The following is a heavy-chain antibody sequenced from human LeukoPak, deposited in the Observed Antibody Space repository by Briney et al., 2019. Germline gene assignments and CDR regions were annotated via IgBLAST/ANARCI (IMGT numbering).Heavy chain of an antibody. J-gene: IGHJ4*02. D-gene: IGHD3-3*01. CDR2: ISYDGSNK. CDR3: AKDVDFWSGYYFGY. Sequence: GGSLRLSCAASGFTFSSYAMHWVRQAPGKGLEWVAVISYDGSNKYYADSVKGRFTISRDNSKDTLYLQMNSLRAEDTAVYYCAKDVDFWSGYYFGYWGQGTLVTVSS. CDR1: GFTFSSYA. V-gene: IGHV3-30-3*01.